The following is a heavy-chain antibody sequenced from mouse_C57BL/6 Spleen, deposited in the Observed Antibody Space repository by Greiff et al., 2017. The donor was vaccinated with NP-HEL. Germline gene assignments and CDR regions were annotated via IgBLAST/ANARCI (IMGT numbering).Heavy chain of an antibody. J-gene: IGHJ2*01. V-gene: IGHV5-17*01. CDR1: GFTFSDYG. CDR2: ISSGSSTI. D-gene: IGHD1-1*01. Sequence: EVHLVESGGGLVKPGGSLKLSCAASGFTFSDYGMHWVRQAPEKGLEWVAYISSGSSTIYYADTVKGRFTISRDNAKNTLFLQMTSLRPEDTAMYYCARNYYGTPDYWVQGTTLTVAS. CDR3: ARNYYGTPDY.